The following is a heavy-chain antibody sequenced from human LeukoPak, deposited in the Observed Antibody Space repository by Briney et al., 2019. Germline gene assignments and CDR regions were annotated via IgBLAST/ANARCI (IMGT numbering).Heavy chain of an antibody. Sequence: GGSLRLSCAASGFTFSSYWMSWVRQAPGKGLEWVANIKQDGSEKYYVDSVKGRFTTSRDNAKNSLYLQMNSLRAEDTAVYYCARARVAKNYYFDYWGQGTLVTVSS. CDR2: IKQDGSEK. J-gene: IGHJ4*02. CDR3: ARARVAKNYYFDY. CDR1: GFTFSSYW. V-gene: IGHV3-7*01. D-gene: IGHD5-12*01.